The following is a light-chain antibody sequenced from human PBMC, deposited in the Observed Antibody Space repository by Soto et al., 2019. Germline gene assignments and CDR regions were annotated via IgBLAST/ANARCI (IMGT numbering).Light chain of an antibody. CDR2: EAS. Sequence: IQLTQSPSSLSASIGDRVTITCRASQDINSYLAWYQQKPGKAPNLLIYEASILQRGVPSRFSGSISGTDFTLTISSLQAEYFATYYCQQTRSYPSTFGGGTKV. CDR3: QQTRSYPST. CDR1: QDINSY. J-gene: IGKJ4*01. V-gene: IGKV1-9*01.